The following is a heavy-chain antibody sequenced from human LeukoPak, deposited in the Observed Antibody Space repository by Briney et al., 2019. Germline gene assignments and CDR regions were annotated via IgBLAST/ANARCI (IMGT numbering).Heavy chain of an antibody. D-gene: IGHD3-10*01. CDR1: GFTFSSYA. V-gene: IGHV3-23*01. Sequence: GSLRLSCAASGFTFSSYAMSWVRQAPGKGLEWVSAISGSGGSTYYADSVKGRFTISRDNSKNTLYLQMNSLRAEDTAVYYCAKGGSGSYYKTANYFDYWGQGTLVTVSS. CDR3: AKGGSGSYYKTANYFDY. J-gene: IGHJ4*02. CDR2: ISGSGGST.